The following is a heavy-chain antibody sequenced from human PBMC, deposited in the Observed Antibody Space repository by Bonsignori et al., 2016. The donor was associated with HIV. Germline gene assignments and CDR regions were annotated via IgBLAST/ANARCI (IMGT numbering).Heavy chain of an antibody. D-gene: IGHD3-22*01. V-gene: IGHV1-69*10. CDR2: IIPILGIA. J-gene: IGHJ4*02. CDR1: GGTFSSYA. Sequence: SVKVSCKASGGTFSSYAISWVRQAPGQGLEWMGGIIPILGIANYAQKFQGRVTITADKSTSTAYMELSSLRSEDTAVYYCAKGDAYYYDSSGYGSHDYWGQGTLVTVSS. CDR3: AKGDAYYYDSSGYGSHDY.